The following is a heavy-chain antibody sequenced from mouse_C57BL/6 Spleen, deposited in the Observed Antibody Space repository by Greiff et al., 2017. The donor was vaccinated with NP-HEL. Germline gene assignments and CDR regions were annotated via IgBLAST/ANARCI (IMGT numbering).Heavy chain of an antibody. D-gene: IGHD1-1*01. CDR3: ARRVNYGGYFDV. CDR2: INPNNGGT. Sequence: VQLQQSGPELVKPGASVKIPCKASGYTFTDYNMDWVKQSHGKSLEWIGDINPNNGGTIYNQKFKGKATLTVDKSSSTAYMELRSLTSEDTAVYYCARRVNYGGYFDVWGTGTTVTVSS. J-gene: IGHJ1*03. CDR1: GYTFTDYN. V-gene: IGHV1-18*01.